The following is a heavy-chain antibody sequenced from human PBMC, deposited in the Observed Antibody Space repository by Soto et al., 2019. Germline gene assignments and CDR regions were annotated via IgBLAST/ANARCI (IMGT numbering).Heavy chain of an antibody. CDR1: GYTFTIYG. Sequence: ASVKVSCKASGYTFTIYGISWVLQAPGQGLEWMGWISAYNGNTNYAQKLQGRVTMTTDTSTSTAYMELRSLRSDDTAVYYCATYLIGYYYYMDFWGEGTTVTVSS. CDR3: ATYLIGYYYYMDF. J-gene: IGHJ6*03. CDR2: ISAYNGNT. V-gene: IGHV1-18*01.